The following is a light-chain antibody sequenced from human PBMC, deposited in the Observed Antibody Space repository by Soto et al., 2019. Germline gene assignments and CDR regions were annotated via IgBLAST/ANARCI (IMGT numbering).Light chain of an antibody. Sequence: EILMTQSPATLSVSPGEIATLSWRASQNVITNLAWYQQRPGHTPRLLIYSASTRVTGILARFSGSGSGTEFTLTISSLQSEDFSVYYCQQYYTWPRGTFGKGTPVEIK. CDR1: QNVITN. J-gene: IGKJ1*01. CDR2: SAS. CDR3: QQYYTWPRGT. V-gene: IGKV3-15*01.